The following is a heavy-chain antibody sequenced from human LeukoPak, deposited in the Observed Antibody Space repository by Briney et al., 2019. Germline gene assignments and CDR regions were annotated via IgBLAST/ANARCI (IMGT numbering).Heavy chain of an antibody. V-gene: IGHV4-34*01. CDR1: GGSFSGYY. CDR2: IYYSGST. Sequence: SSETLSLTCAVYGGSFSGYYWSWIRQPPGKGLEWIGSIYYSGSTYYNPSLKSRVTISVDTSKNQFSLKLSSVTAADTAVYYCARLNLVVISYWFDPWGQGTLVTVSS. CDR3: ARLNLVVISYWFDP. D-gene: IGHD3-22*01. J-gene: IGHJ5*02.